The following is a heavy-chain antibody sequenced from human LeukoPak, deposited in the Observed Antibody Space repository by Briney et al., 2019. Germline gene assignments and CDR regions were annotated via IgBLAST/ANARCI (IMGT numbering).Heavy chain of an antibody. D-gene: IGHD2-2*01. CDR2: IYGNDDK. CDR3: VHDIPRGEGFQH. V-gene: IGHV2-5*01. J-gene: IGHJ1*01. CDR1: GFSLSTSGVG. Sequence: SGPTLVKPTQTLTLTCTFSGFSLSTSGVGVGWVRQPPGKALQWLALIYGNDDKRYSPSLKNRLTISKDSSTSPVVLTMTNMDPVDTATYYCVHDIPRGEGFQHWGQGTLVTVSS.